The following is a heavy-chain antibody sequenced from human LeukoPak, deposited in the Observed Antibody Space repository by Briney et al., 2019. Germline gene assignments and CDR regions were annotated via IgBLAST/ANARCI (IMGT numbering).Heavy chain of an antibody. CDR1: GGSISSYY. D-gene: IGHD5-18*01. V-gene: IGHV4-59*08. Sequence: SETLSLTCTVSGGSISSYYWSWIRQPPGKGLEWIGYIYYSGSTNYNPSLKSRVTISVDTSKNQFSLKLSSVTAADTAVYYCARQSGYSYGRVFDYWGQGTLVTVSS. J-gene: IGHJ4*02. CDR2: IYYSGST. CDR3: ARQSGYSYGRVFDY.